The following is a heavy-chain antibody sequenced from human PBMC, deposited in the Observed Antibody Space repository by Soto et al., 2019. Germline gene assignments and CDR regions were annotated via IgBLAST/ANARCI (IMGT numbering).Heavy chain of an antibody. CDR1: GVSVNNANW. D-gene: IGHD1-1*01. CDR2: IHSIGGN. CDR3: ATRDATPLDPIS. V-gene: IGHV4-4*02. J-gene: IGHJ5*02. Sequence: SETLSLTCVASGVSVNNANWWTWVRQPPEKGLEWVGEIHSIGGNNYNSSLNGRVAMSLDKSRNLFLLDLNFVTAADTAVYFCATRDATPLDPISWGQGIPVTVSS.